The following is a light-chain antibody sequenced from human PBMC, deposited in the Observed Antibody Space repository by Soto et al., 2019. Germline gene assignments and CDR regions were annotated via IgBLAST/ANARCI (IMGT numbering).Light chain of an antibody. CDR2: GAS. Sequence: EIVLTQSPGTLSLSPGERATLSCRASQSVSSSYLAWYQQKPGQAPRLLIYGASSRATGIPDRFSGSGSGTDFTLTIRRLEPEDFAVYYCQQYGSSPPLTFGGGTKVDIK. V-gene: IGKV3-20*01. CDR3: QQYGSSPPLT. J-gene: IGKJ4*01. CDR1: QSVSSSY.